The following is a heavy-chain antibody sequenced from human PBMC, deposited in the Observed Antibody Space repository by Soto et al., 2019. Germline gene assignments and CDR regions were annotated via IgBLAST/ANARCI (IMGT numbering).Heavy chain of an antibody. CDR1: GGTCSSNA. V-gene: IGHV1-69*12. J-gene: IGHJ6*02. CDR3: ARHPGGRGCDYGMDV. D-gene: IGHD2-15*01. Sequence: QVQLVQSGAEVKKPGSSVKVSCKASGGTCSSNAISWVRQAPGQGLEWMGGIIPIFGTANYAQKFQGRVTITADESTRTAYMELSSVRSEDTAVYYGARHPGGRGCDYGMDVWGQGTTVTVSS. CDR2: IIPIFGTA.